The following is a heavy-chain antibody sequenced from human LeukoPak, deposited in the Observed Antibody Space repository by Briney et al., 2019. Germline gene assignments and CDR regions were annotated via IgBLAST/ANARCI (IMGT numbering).Heavy chain of an antibody. Sequence: GGSLRLSCAASGFTVSSNYMSWVRQAPGKGLEWVSVIYSGGSTYYADSVKGRFTISRDNSKNTLYLQMNSQRAEDTAVYYRARGQSSTSCCHFDYWGQGTLVTVSS. J-gene: IGHJ4*02. V-gene: IGHV3-66*02. D-gene: IGHD2-2*01. CDR1: GFTVSSNY. CDR3: ARGQSSTSCCHFDY. CDR2: IYSGGST.